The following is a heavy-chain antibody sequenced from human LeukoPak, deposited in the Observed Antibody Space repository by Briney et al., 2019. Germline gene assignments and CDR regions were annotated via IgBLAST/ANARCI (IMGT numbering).Heavy chain of an antibody. Sequence: PSETLSLTCTVSGGSISSSSYYWGWIRQPPGKGLVWIGSIYYSGSTYYNPSLKSRVTISVDTSKNQFSLKLSSVTAADTAVYYCASMIYGGNSFYVYWGQGTLVTVSS. D-gene: IGHD4-23*01. CDR1: GGSISSSSYY. V-gene: IGHV4-39*07. J-gene: IGHJ4*02. CDR3: ASMIYGGNSFYVY. CDR2: IYYSGST.